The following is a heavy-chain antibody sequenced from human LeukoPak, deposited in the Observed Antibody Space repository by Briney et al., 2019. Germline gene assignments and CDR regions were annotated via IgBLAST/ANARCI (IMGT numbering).Heavy chain of an antibody. CDR1: GGSISSGSYY. Sequence: SETLSLTCTVSGGSISSGSYYWSWIRQPAGKGLEWIGRIYNTGSTSYNPSLKSRVTMSVDTSKNQFSLKLNSVTAADTAVYYCARGRYFDYWGQGILVTVSS. V-gene: IGHV4-61*02. CDR3: ARGRYFDY. CDR2: IYNTGST. J-gene: IGHJ4*02.